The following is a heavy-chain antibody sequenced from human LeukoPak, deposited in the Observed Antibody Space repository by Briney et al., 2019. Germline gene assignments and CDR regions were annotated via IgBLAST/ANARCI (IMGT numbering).Heavy chain of an antibody. J-gene: IGHJ4*02. CDR1: GLTFSDYW. Sequence: GGSLRLSCAVSGLTFSDYWMPWVRQAPGKGLVWVSRINSDRSTTHYADSVKGRFTISRDNAKTTLYLQMNSLRADDTAVYYCAPDPILEYWGQGTLVSVSS. V-gene: IGHV3-74*01. CDR3: APDPILEY. CDR2: INSDRSTT.